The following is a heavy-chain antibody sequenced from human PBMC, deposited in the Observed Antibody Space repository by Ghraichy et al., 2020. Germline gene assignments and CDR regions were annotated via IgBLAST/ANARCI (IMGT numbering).Heavy chain of an antibody. J-gene: IGHJ6*02. D-gene: IGHD3-3*01. CDR2: MNWNGGST. CDR1: GFTFDDYG. Sequence: LSLTCAVSGFTFDDYGMSWVRQAPGKGLEWVSGMNWNGGSTGYADSVKGRFTISRDNAKNSLYLQMTSLRAEDTALYYCARRQRITIFGVDPYGMDVWGQGTTVTVSS. V-gene: IGHV3-20*04. CDR3: ARRQRITIFGVDPYGMDV.